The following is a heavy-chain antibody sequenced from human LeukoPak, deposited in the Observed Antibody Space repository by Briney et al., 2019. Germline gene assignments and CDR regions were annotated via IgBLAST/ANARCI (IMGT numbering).Heavy chain of an antibody. CDR1: GFTFSSNA. Sequence: GGSLRLSCAASGFTFSSNAMSWVRQAPGKGLEWVSTISGSGGSTYYADSVKGRFTISRDNSKNTLDLQMNSLRAEDTAVYYCAKGDSSGYSRNWFDPWGREPWSPSPQ. D-gene: IGHD3-22*01. J-gene: IGHJ5*02. CDR3: AKGDSSGYSRNWFDP. CDR2: ISGSGGST. V-gene: IGHV3-23*01.